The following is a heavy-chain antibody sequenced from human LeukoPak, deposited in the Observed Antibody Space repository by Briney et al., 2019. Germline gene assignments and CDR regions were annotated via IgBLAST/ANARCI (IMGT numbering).Heavy chain of an antibody. V-gene: IGHV4-38-2*02. CDR2: IYHSGST. CDR3: ARVGFWSGRGSAGLDV. J-gene: IGHJ6*04. CDR1: GYSISSGYY. D-gene: IGHD3-16*01. Sequence: PSETLSLTCTVSGYSISSGYYWGWIRQPPGKGLEWIGSIYHSGSTYYNPSLKSRVTISVDTSKNQFSLKLSSVTAADTAVYYCARVGFWSGRGSAGLDVWGKGTTVTVSS.